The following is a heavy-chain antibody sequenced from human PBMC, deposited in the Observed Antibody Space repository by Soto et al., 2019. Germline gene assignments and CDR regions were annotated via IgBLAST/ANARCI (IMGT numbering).Heavy chain of an antibody. Sequence: QVQLVESGGGVVQPGRSLRLSCAASGFTFSSYGMHWVRQAPGKGLEWVAVISYDGSNKYYADSVKGRFTISKDNSKNTQDLQMTSLRAEGTAVYYCAKDGDALYIRGQGTIVTVSS. J-gene: IGHJ3*02. CDR1: GFTFSSYG. V-gene: IGHV3-30*18. CDR2: ISYDGSNK. CDR3: AKDGDALYI.